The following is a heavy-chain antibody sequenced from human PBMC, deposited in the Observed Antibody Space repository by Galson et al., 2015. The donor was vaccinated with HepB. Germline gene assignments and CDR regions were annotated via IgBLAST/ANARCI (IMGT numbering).Heavy chain of an antibody. D-gene: IGHD6-19*01. CDR1: GFSLTTSGVR. CDR3: ARIRGWGDAFHM. J-gene: IGHJ3*02. V-gene: IGHV2-70*04. Sequence: PALVKPTQTLTLTCTFSGFSLTTSGVRVGWIRQPPGKALEWVARNDWDDEKFSTPSRKTRHTIYKDTSKNQVVPKMTNMDPADTATSFCARIRGWGDAFHMWGQGTRVTVSS. CDR2: NDWDDEK.